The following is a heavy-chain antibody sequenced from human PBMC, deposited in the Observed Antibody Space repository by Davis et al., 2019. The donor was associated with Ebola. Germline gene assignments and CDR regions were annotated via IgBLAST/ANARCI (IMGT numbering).Heavy chain of an antibody. D-gene: IGHD4/OR15-4a*01. J-gene: IGHJ4*02. Sequence: GSLRLSCGVYGGSFSGYYWSWIRQPPGKGLEWIGEINHSGSTNYNPSLKSRVTISVDTSKNQFSLKLSSVTAADTAVYYCARPIRLTRIGYWGQGTLVTVSS. V-gene: IGHV4-34*01. CDR2: INHSGST. CDR3: ARPIRLTRIGY. CDR1: GGSFSGYY.